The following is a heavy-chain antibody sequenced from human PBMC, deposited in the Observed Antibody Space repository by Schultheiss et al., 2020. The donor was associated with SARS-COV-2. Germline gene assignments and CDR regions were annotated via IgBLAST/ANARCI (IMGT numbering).Heavy chain of an antibody. CDR1: GGSFSGYY. V-gene: IGHV4-34*01. CDR2: INHSGST. Sequence: SQTLSLTCAVYGGSFSGYYWSWIRQPPGKGLEWIGEINHSGSTYYNPSLKSRVTISVDTSKNQFSLKLSSVTAADTAVYYCGLINGSGSYQRGYYYYGMDVWGQGTTVTVSS. CDR3: GLINGSGSYQRGYYYYGMDV. J-gene: IGHJ6*02. D-gene: IGHD3-10*01.